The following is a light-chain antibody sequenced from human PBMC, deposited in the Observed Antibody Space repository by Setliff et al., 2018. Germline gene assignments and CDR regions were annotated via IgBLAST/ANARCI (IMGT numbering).Light chain of an antibody. CDR3: AAWDDSLMVVV. Sequence: VLAQPPSASGTPGQRVTISCSGSNSNIGSRSVNWYQQLPRTAPKLLIYKNNQRPSGVPDRFSGSKSGTSASLAIGGLQSEDEADYYCAAWDDSLMVVVLGGGTKGTVL. V-gene: IGLV1-44*01. CDR1: NSNIGSRS. J-gene: IGLJ2*01. CDR2: KNN.